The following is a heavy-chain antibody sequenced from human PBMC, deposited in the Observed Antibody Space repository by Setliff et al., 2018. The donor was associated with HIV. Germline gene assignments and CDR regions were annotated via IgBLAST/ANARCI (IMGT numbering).Heavy chain of an antibody. D-gene: IGHD2-2*01. J-gene: IGHJ4*02. CDR1: GYTFTSYA. CDR2: INAGNGNT. V-gene: IGHV1-3*01. Sequence: GASVKVSCKASGYTFTSYAMHWVRQAPGQRLEWMGWINAGNGNTKYSPKLQGRVTITKDTSANTAYMELRGLRSEDTAVYYCARWCAAAGCYPAIYHFDSWGQGTLVTVSS. CDR3: ARWCAAAGCYPAIYHFDS.